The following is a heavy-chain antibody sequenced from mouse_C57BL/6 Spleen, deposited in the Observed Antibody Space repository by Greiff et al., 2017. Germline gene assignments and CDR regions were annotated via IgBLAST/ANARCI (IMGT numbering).Heavy chain of an antibody. Sequence: QVQLQQPGAELVKPGASVKLSCKASGYTFTSYWMHWVKQRPGQGLEWIGMIHPNSGSTNYNEKFKSKATLTVDKSSSTAYMPLSSLTSQHSAVSYCASRRHISTIVASAMDYWGQGTSVTVSS. CDR2: IHPNSGST. CDR1: GYTFTSYW. V-gene: IGHV1-64*01. D-gene: IGHD1-1*01. CDR3: ASRRHISTIVASAMDY. J-gene: IGHJ4*01.